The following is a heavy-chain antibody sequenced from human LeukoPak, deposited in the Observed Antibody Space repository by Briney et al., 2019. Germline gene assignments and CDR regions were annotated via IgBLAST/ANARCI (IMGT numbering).Heavy chain of an antibody. Sequence: GSSVKVSCKASGGTFSSYAIGWVRQAPGQGLEWMGRIIPIFGTANYAQKFQGRVTITTDESTSTAYMELSSLRSEDTAVYYCARSRIVVVTAIAFDIWGQGTMVTVSS. V-gene: IGHV1-69*05. CDR3: ARSRIVVVTAIAFDI. CDR2: IIPIFGTA. D-gene: IGHD2-21*02. J-gene: IGHJ3*02. CDR1: GGTFSSYA.